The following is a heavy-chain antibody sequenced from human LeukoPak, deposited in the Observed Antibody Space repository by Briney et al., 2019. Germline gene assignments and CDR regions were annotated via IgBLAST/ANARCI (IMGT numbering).Heavy chain of an antibody. Sequence: GASVKVSCKASGYTFSSYGMNRVRQAPGLGLEWMGWINTNTGNPTHAQGFTGRFVFSLDTSVSTAYLQISSLKAEDTAVYYCASQMREAVAGTGHDALDIWGQGTMVTVSS. CDR1: GYTFSSYG. J-gene: IGHJ3*02. CDR3: ASQMREAVAGTGHDALDI. V-gene: IGHV7-4-1*02. CDR2: INTNTGNP. D-gene: IGHD6-19*01.